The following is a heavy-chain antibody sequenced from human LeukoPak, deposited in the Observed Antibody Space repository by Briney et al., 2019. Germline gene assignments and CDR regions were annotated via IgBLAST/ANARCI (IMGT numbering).Heavy chain of an antibody. CDR2: IYDGGST. CDR1: GGSVNSYY. CDR3: ARDSGTSGEVKFDP. Sequence: SETLSLTCTVSGGSVNSYYLSWIRQPAGKTLEWIGRIYDGGSTNYNPSLKSRVTMSVDTSKNQISLKLKSVTAADTAVYYCARDSGTSGEVKFDPWGQGALVTVSS. J-gene: IGHJ5*02. V-gene: IGHV4-4*07. D-gene: IGHD3-10*01.